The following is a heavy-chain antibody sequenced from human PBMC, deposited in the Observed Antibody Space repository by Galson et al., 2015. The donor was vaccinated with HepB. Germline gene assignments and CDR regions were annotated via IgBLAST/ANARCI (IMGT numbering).Heavy chain of an antibody. J-gene: IGHJ3*02. V-gene: IGHV7-4-1*02. CDR1: GYTFTSYA. Sequence: SVKVSCKASGYTFTSYAMNWVRQAPGQGLEWMGWINTNTGNPTYAQGFTGRFVFSLDTSVSTAYLQISSLKAEDTAVYYCARDPYYYDSSSDAFDIWGQGTMVTVSS. CDR2: INTNTGNP. D-gene: IGHD3-22*01. CDR3: ARDPYYYDSSSDAFDI.